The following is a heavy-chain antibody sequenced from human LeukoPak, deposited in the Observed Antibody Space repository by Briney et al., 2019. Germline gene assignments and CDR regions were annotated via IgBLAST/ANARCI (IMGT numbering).Heavy chain of an antibody. CDR2: FDPEDGET. J-gene: IGHJ6*02. CDR1: GNTLSESA. CDR3: VTVGPVDSGRSPRFYYYYGMDV. V-gene: IGHV1-24*01. Sequence: GAPVKVSCKVSGNTLSESAMHWVRQAPGKGFEWMGGFDPEDGETIYAQKFQGRVTMTEDTSTDTAYMELSNLRSEDTAVYYCVTVGPVDSGRSPRFYYYYGMDVWGQGTTVTVSS. D-gene: IGHD3-10*01.